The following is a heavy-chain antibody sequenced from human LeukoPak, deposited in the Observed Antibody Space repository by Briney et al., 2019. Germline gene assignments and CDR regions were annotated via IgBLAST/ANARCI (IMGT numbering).Heavy chain of an antibody. CDR1: GGSISSSNW. J-gene: IGHJ4*02. CDR3: ARERPMYYFDY. CDR2: IYHSGST. V-gene: IGHV4-4*02. Sequence: SETLSLTCAVSGGSISSSNWWSWVRQPPGKGLEWIGEIYHSGSTNYNPSLKSRVTISVDKPKNQFSLKLSSVTAADTAVYYCARERPMYYFDYWGQGTLVTVSS.